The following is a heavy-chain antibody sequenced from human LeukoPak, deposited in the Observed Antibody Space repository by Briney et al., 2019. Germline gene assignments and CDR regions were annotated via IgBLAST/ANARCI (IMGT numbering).Heavy chain of an antibody. V-gene: IGHV1-8*02. Sequence: ASVKVSCKASGYTFTGYYMHWVRQAPGQGLEWMGWMNPNSGNTGYAQKFQGRVTMTRNTSIGTAYMELSSLRSEDTAVYYCARGLAPVYCSGDSCYGEGRDNWFDPWGQGTLVTVSS. CDR3: ARGLAPVYCSGDSCYGEGRDNWFDP. D-gene: IGHD2-15*01. J-gene: IGHJ5*02. CDR1: GYTFTGYY. CDR2: MNPNSGNT.